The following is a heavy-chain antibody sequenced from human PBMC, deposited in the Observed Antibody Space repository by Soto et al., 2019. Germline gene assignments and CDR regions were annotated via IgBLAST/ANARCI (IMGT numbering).Heavy chain of an antibody. J-gene: IGHJ6*03. Sequence: SETLSLTCAVYGGSFSGYYWSWIRQPPGKGLEWIGEINHSGSTNYNPSLKSRVTISVDTSKNQFSLKLSSVTAADTAVYYCARGLKYSYGYIRGRRYYYMDVWGKGTTVTVSS. CDR3: ARGLKYSYGYIRGRRYYYMDV. D-gene: IGHD5-18*01. CDR1: GGSFSGYY. CDR2: INHSGST. V-gene: IGHV4-34*01.